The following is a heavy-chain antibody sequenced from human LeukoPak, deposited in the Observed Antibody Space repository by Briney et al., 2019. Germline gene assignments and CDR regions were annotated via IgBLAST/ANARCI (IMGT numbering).Heavy chain of an antibody. D-gene: IGHD6-13*01. CDR1: GFTFSSYA. V-gene: IGHV3-23*01. J-gene: IGHJ4*02. Sequence: GGSLRLSCAASGFTFSSYAMSWVRQAPGKGLEWVSAISGSGGSTYYADSVKGRFTISRDNAKNSLYLQMNSLRAEDTAVYYCAREEKIAAAGFDYWGQGTLVTVSS. CDR2: ISGSGGST. CDR3: AREEKIAAAGFDY.